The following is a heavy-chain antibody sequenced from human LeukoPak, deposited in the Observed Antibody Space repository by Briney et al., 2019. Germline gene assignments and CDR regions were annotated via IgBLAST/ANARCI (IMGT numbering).Heavy chain of an antibody. CDR3: ARDYGFFDY. CDR2: IYSGGST. V-gene: IGHV3-66*01. J-gene: IGHJ4*02. CDR1: GFTFTIYA. D-gene: IGHD3-10*01. Sequence: PGGSLRLSCAASGFTFTIYAMTWVRQAPGKGLEWVSVIYSGGSTYYADSVKGRFTISRDNSKNTLYLQMNSLRAEDTAVYYCARDYGFFDYWGQGTLFTVSS.